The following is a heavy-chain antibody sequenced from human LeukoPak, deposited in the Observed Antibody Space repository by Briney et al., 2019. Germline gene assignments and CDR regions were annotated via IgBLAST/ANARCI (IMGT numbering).Heavy chain of an antibody. Sequence: GASVKVSCKASGGTFSSYAISWVRQAPGQGLEWMGGIIPIFGTANYAQKFQGRVTITADESTSTAYMEPSSLRSEDTAVYYCARNYGDYCYDYWGQGTLVTVSS. V-gene: IGHV1-69*01. D-gene: IGHD4-17*01. CDR1: GGTFSSYA. J-gene: IGHJ4*02. CDR2: IIPIFGTA. CDR3: ARNYGDYCYDY.